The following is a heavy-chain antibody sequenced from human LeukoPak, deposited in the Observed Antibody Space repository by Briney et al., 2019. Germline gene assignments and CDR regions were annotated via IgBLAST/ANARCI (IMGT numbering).Heavy chain of an antibody. CDR1: GYTFTGYY. CDR2: INPNSGGT. Sequence: ASVKVSFKSFGYTFTGYYMHWVGQAPGQGLEWMGWINPNSGGTNYAQRCQGRVTMPRATSISTAYMELSRMRSDDTAVYYCARADCSSTSSLNAFDIWGQGTMVTVSS. D-gene: IGHD2-2*01. J-gene: IGHJ3*02. V-gene: IGHV1-2*02. CDR3: ARADCSSTSSLNAFDI.